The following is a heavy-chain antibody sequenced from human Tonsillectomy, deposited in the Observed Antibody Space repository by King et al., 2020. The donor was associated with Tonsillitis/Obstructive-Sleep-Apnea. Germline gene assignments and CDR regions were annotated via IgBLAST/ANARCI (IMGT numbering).Heavy chain of an antibody. Sequence: PLQESGPGLVKPSETLSLTCTVSGGSISSSSYYWGWIRQPPGQGLEWIGSIYYSGSTYYNPSLKSRVTISVDTSKNQFSLKLSSVTAADTAVYYCASADTIFGVVDSKYFQHWGQGTLVTVSS. J-gene: IGHJ1*01. CDR3: ASADTIFGVVDSKYFQH. D-gene: IGHD3-3*01. V-gene: IGHV4-39*01. CDR1: GGSISSSSYY. CDR2: IYYSGST.